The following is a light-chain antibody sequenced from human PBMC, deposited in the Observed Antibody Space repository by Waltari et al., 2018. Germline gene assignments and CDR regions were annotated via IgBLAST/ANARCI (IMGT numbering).Light chain of an antibody. CDR3: HYYGSYMWT. V-gene: IGKV4-1*01. CDR1: QSVLYSSNNRYY. J-gene: IGKJ1*01. Sequence: DIVMTQSPDSLAVSLGERATINCKSSQSVLYSSNNRYYLAWYQQKPGQPPKLVLCWASTRESGVPDRFSGSGSGTDFTLTISRLEPEDSAVYYCHYYGSYMWTFGQGTKVEIK. CDR2: WAS.